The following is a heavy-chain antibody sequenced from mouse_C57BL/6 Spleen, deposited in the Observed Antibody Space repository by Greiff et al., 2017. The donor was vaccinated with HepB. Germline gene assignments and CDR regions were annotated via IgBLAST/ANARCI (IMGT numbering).Heavy chain of an antibody. CDR3: TRFDYYGSSPFDY. CDR2: IDPEDGDT. CDR1: GFNIKDYY. V-gene: IGHV14-1*01. J-gene: IGHJ2*01. Sequence: EVKLQQSGAELVRPGASVKLSCTASGFNIKDYYMHWVKQRPEQGLEWIGRIDPEDGDTEYAPKFQGKATMTADTSSNTAYLQLSSLTSEDTAVYYCTRFDYYGSSPFDYWGHGTTLTVSS. D-gene: IGHD1-1*01.